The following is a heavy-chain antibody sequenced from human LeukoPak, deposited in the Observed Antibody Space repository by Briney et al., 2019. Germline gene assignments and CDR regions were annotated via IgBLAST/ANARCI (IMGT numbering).Heavy chain of an antibody. Sequence: GGSLRLSCAASGFTVSSNYMSWVRQAPGKGLEWVSIIYSGGTTYYADSVKGRFTISRDNSKNTLYLQMNSLRAEDTAVYYCARDTSGIPGYWGQGTLVTVSS. CDR2: IYSGGTT. J-gene: IGHJ4*02. CDR1: GFTVSSNY. CDR3: ARDTSGIPGY. V-gene: IGHV3-53*01. D-gene: IGHD3-10*01.